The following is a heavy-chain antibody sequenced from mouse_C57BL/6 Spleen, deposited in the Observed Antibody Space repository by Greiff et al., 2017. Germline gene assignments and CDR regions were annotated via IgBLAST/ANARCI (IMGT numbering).Heavy chain of an antibody. D-gene: IGHD1-2*01. Sequence: QVQLKQSGAELVRPGTSVKMSCKASGYTFTNYWIGWAKQRPGHGLEWIGDIYPGGGYTNYNEKFKGKATLTADKSSSTAYMQFSSLTSEDSAIYYCARTTTAYYAMDYWGQGTSVTVSS. J-gene: IGHJ4*01. CDR3: ARTTTAYYAMDY. CDR2: IYPGGGYT. V-gene: IGHV1-63*01. CDR1: GYTFTNYW.